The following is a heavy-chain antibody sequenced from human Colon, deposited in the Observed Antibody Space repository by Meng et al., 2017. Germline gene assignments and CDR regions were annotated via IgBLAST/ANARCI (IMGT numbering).Heavy chain of an antibody. D-gene: IGHD4-17*01. V-gene: IGHV3-7*01. CDR3: VRDSTHGDYDDWFDT. CDR1: GFSFSTYW. Sequence: GESLKISCAASGFSFSTYWMSWVRQAPGKGLEWVSSMNEGGSAKQYVDSVKGRFTISRDNANNSLYLQMNSLRAEDTAVYYCVRDSTHGDYDDWFDTWGQGTLVTVSS. J-gene: IGHJ5*02. CDR2: MNEGGSAK.